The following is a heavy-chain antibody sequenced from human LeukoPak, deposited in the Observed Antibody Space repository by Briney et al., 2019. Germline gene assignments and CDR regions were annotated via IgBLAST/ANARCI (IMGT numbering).Heavy chain of an antibody. D-gene: IGHD3-10*01. CDR3: ARGLRNAVRGVRRPPNWFDP. CDR2: INHSGST. Sequence: SETLSLTCAVYGGSFSGYYWSWIRQPPGKGLEWIGEINHSGSTNYNPSLKSRVTISVDTSKNQFSLKLSSVTAADTAVYYCARGLRNAVRGVRRPPNWFDPWGQGTLVTVSS. V-gene: IGHV4-34*01. J-gene: IGHJ5*02. CDR1: GGSFSGYY.